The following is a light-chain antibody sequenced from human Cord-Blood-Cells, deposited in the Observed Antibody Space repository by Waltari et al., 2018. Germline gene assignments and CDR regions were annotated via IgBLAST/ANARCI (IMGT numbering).Light chain of an antibody. CDR2: DAS. J-gene: IGKJ1*01. V-gene: IGKV3-11*01. CDR3: QQRSNWPPWT. CDR1: QSVSSY. Sequence: DIVLTQSPATMSLSHGETATLSCRASQSVSSYLAWYQQKPGQAPRLLIYDASNRAPGIPAKFSGSGSWTDFTLTISSLEPEDVAVYYCQQRSNWPPWTFGQGTKVEIK.